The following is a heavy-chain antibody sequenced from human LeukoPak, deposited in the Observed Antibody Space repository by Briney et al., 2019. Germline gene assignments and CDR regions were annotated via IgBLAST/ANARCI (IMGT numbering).Heavy chain of an antibody. D-gene: IGHD6-19*01. J-gene: IGHJ3*02. CDR3: ARPNSSGWYYGAFDI. CDR2: IYYSGST. CDR1: GGSFSGYY. V-gene: IGHV4-34*01. Sequence: SETLSLTCAVYGGSFSGYYWSWIRQPPGKGLEWIGSIYYSGSTYYNPSLKSRVTISADTSKNQFSLKLSSMTAADTAVYYCARPNSSGWYYGAFDIWGQGTMVTVSS.